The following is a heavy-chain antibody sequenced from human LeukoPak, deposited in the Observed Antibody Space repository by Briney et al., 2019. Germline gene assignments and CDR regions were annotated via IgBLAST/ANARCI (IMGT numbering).Heavy chain of an antibody. V-gene: IGHV3-53*01. Sequence: PGGSLRLSCAASGFTVSSNYMSWVRQAPGKGLEWVSVIYSGGSTYYADSVKGRFTISRDNSKNTLYLQMNSLRAEDTAVYYCARAEYYYGSGEFDYWGQGTLVTVSS. CDR1: GFTVSSNY. D-gene: IGHD3-10*01. J-gene: IGHJ4*02. CDR2: IYSGGST. CDR3: ARAEYYYGSGEFDY.